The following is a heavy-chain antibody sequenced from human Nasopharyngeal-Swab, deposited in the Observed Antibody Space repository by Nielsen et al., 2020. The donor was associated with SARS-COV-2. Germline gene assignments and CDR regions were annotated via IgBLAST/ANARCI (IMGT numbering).Heavy chain of an antibody. CDR2: ISAYNGNT. V-gene: IGHV1-18*01. D-gene: IGHD5-12*01. CDR3: ARVVGYSGYDLDY. Sequence: WVRQAPGQGLEWMGWISAYNGNTNYAQKLQGRVTITRNTSISTAYMELSSLRSEDTAVYYCARVVGYSGYDLDYWGQGTLVTVSS. J-gene: IGHJ4*02.